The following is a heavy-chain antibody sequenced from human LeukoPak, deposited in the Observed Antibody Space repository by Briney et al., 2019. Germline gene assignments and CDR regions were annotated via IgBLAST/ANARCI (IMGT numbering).Heavy chain of an antibody. Sequence: GGSLRLSCAASGFTFSSYEMNWVRQAPGTGLEWVSYISSSGSTIYYADSVKGRFAISRDNAKNSLYLQMNSLRAEDTAVYYCARDGGGQQLIVFDYWGQGTLVTVSS. V-gene: IGHV3-48*03. D-gene: IGHD6-13*01. CDR3: ARDGGGQQLIVFDY. CDR2: ISSSGSTI. CDR1: GFTFSSYE. J-gene: IGHJ4*02.